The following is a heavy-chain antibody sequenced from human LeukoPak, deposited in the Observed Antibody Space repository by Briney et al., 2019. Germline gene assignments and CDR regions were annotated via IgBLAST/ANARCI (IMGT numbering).Heavy chain of an antibody. D-gene: IGHD3-10*01. CDR3: AKDRSGSLDY. Sequence: PGGSLRLSCAASGFTFSSYAMSWVRQAPGKGLEWVAFIRYDGSNKYYADSVKGRFTISRDNSKNTLYLQMNSLRAEDTAVYYCAKDRSGSLDYWGQGTLVTVSS. CDR1: GFTFSSYA. V-gene: IGHV3-30*02. J-gene: IGHJ4*02. CDR2: IRYDGSNK.